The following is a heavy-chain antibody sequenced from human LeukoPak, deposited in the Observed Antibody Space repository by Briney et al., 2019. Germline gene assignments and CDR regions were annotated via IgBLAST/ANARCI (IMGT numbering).Heavy chain of an antibody. D-gene: IGHD5-18*01. CDR1: GFTFSSYG. Sequence: GGSLRLSCAASGFTFSSYGMHWVRQAPGKGLEWVAVISHDGSNSYYADSVKGRFTISRDNSKNTLYLQMNSLRAEDTAVYYCAKDIAQGYTFGSIEQDYWGQGTLVTVSS. J-gene: IGHJ4*02. CDR2: ISHDGSNS. CDR3: AKDIAQGYTFGSIEQDY. V-gene: IGHV3-30*18.